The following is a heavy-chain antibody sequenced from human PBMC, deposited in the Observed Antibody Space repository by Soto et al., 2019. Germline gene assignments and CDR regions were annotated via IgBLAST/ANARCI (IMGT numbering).Heavy chain of an antibody. CDR1: GGSISSYY. J-gene: IGHJ3*02. D-gene: IGHD4-17*01. V-gene: IGHV4-59*01. CDR3: ARDSARFTVTSGNVLDAFDI. Sequence: QVQLQESGPGLVKPSETLPLTCTVSGGSISSYYWSWIRQPPGKGLEWIGYIYYSGSTNYNPSLKSRVTISVDTSKNQFSLKLSSVTAADTAVYYCARDSARFTVTSGNVLDAFDIWGQGTMVTVSS. CDR2: IYYSGST.